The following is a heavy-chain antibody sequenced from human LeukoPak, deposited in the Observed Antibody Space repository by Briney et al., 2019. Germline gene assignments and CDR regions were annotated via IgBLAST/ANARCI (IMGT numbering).Heavy chain of an antibody. J-gene: IGHJ5*02. CDR3: ARDVSCSSTSVLCWFDP. Sequence: ASVKVSCKASGYTFTSYGISWVRQAPGQGLEWMGWISAYNGNTNYAQKLQGRVTMTTDTSTSTAYMELRSLRSDDTAVYYCARDVSCSSTSVLCWFDPWGQGTLVTVSS. CDR1: GYTFTSYG. CDR2: ISAYNGNT. V-gene: IGHV1-18*01. D-gene: IGHD2-2*01.